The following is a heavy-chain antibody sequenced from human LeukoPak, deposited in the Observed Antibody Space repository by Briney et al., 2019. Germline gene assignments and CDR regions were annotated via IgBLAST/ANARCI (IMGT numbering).Heavy chain of an antibody. D-gene: IGHD1-26*01. V-gene: IGHV3-23*01. CDR2: VGGSVGSM. Sequence: GGSLRLSCAASGFTFSSYVMSWVRQAPGKGLEWVSNVGGSVGSMFYAASVKGRFAISRDNSKNTLFLQMNNLRVDDTAVYYCAKVRWGSGSYYHFDYWGQGTLVTVSS. CDR1: GFTFSSYV. J-gene: IGHJ4*02. CDR3: AKVRWGSGSYYHFDY.